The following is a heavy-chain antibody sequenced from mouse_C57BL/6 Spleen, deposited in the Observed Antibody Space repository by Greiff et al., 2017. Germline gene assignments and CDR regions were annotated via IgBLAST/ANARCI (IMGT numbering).Heavy chain of an antibody. CDR1: GYSITSGYY. CDR3: ASCPHYDYGAWFAY. Sequence: DVKLQESGPGLVKPSQSLSLTCSVTGYSITSGYYWNWIRQFPGNKLEWMGYISYDGSNNYNPSLKNRISITRDTSKNQFFLKLNSVTTEDTATYYCASCPHYDYGAWFAYWGQGTLVTVSA. CDR2: ISYDGSN. D-gene: IGHD2-4*01. V-gene: IGHV3-6*01. J-gene: IGHJ3*01.